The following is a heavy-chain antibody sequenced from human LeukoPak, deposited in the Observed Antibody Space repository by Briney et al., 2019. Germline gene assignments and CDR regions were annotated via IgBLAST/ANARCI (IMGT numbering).Heavy chain of an antibody. J-gene: IGHJ4*02. CDR3: ASRAEVNYDSSGYRPDDY. V-gene: IGHV3-20*04. D-gene: IGHD3-22*01. CDR1: GFTFDDYG. CDR2: INWNGGST. Sequence: GGSLRLSCAASGFTFDDYGMSWVRQAPGKGLERVSGINWNGGSTGYADSVKGRFTISRDNAKNSLYLQMNSLRAEDTALYYCASRAEVNYDSSGYRPDDYWGQGTLVTVSS.